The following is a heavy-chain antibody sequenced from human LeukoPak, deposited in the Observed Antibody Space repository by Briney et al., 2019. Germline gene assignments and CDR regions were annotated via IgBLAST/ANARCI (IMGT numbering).Heavy chain of an antibody. CDR1: GFTFSSYW. Sequence: GGSLRLSCAASGFTFSSYWMSWVRQAPGKGLEWVANIKQDGSEKYYVDSVKGRFTISRDNAKNSLYLQMNSLRAEDTAVYYCARAASLGYYYDSSGYYADAFDIWGQGTMVTVSS. V-gene: IGHV3-7*01. CDR3: ARAASLGYYYDSSGYYADAFDI. D-gene: IGHD3-22*01. CDR2: IKQDGSEK. J-gene: IGHJ3*02.